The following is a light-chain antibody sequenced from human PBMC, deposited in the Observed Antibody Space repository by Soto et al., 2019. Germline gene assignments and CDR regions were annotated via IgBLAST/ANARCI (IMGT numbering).Light chain of an antibody. V-gene: IGLV1-44*01. J-gene: IGLJ1*01. CDR1: RSNIGSNT. CDR3: SSFSVGSPL. Sequence: QSVLTQPPSASGTPGQRVTISCSGSRSNIGSNTVNWYQQLPGTVPKYLIYSNNQRPSGVPDRFSGSKSGTSASLAISGLQSEDEADYYCSSFSVGSPLFGTGTKVTVL. CDR2: SNN.